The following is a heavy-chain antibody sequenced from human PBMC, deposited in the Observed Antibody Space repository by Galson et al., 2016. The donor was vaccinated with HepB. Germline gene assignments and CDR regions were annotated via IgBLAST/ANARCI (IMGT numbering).Heavy chain of an antibody. V-gene: IGHV3-23*01. D-gene: IGHD5-18*01. Sequence: SLRLSCAASGFTFSSYVMSWVRQAPGQGLEWVSGILGSGGTTYYAESVQGRFIVSRDNSKTILHLQRDSLRVEDTAIYYCASQQLWPSFDYWGQGILVTVSS. CDR1: GFTFSSYV. J-gene: IGHJ4*02. CDR2: ILGSGGTT. CDR3: ASQQLWPSFDY.